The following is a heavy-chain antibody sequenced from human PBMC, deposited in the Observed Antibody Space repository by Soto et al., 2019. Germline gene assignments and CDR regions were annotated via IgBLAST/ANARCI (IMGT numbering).Heavy chain of an antibody. J-gene: IGHJ6*02. CDR2: ITESGSV. Sequence: QVHLQQWGGGLLKPSETLSLRCVVYDGSFSGSSWNWVRQAPGKGLEWIGEITESGSVNYNPSLKSRVSISLDSSKKHFYLKLTSLTAADTAVYYCARSVLRFYPYSYYGMDVWGQGTSVTVSS. V-gene: IGHV4-34*02. CDR3: ARSVLRFYPYSYYGMDV. D-gene: IGHD3-3*01. CDR1: DGSFSGSS.